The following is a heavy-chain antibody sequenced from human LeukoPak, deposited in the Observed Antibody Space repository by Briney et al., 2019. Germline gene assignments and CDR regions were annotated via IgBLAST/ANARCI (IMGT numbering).Heavy chain of an antibody. V-gene: IGHV4-4*07. D-gene: IGHD1-26*01. CDR3: ARDLGSNYVYFDY. CDR2: IHTSGST. Sequence: SEXLSLTCTGSGGSISSHYWSWIRQPAGKGLEYIGRIHTSGSTNYNPSLKSRVTMSGDTSKNQFSLKLSSVTAADTAVYYCARDLGSNYVYFDYWGQGSLVTVSS. J-gene: IGHJ4*02. CDR1: GGSISSHY.